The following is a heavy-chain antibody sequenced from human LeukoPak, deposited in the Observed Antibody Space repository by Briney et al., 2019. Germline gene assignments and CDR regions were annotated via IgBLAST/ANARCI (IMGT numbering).Heavy chain of an antibody. CDR1: GFTFSSYG. V-gene: IGHV3-30*18. CDR3: AKDRNQQHIDY. CDR2: ISYDGSNK. D-gene: IGHD6-13*01. J-gene: IGHJ4*02. Sequence: QSGGSLRLSCAASGFTFSSYGMHWVRQAPGKGLEWVAVISYDGSNKYYADSVKGRFTNSRDNSKNTLYLQMNSLRAEDTAVYYCAKDRNQQHIDYWGQGTLVTVSS.